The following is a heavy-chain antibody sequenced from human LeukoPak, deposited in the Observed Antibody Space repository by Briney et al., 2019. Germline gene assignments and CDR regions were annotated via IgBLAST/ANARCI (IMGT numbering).Heavy chain of an antibody. V-gene: IGHV3-43D*03. CDR3: AKDMAAYYYSSGNIDY. CDR1: GFTFSSYW. Sequence: GGSLRLSCAASGFTFSSYWMHWVRQAPGKGLVWVSLISWDGGSTYYADSVKGRFTISRDNSKNSLYLQMNSLRAEDTALYYCAKDMAAYYYSSGNIDYWGQGTLVTVSS. D-gene: IGHD3-10*01. CDR2: ISWDGGST. J-gene: IGHJ4*02.